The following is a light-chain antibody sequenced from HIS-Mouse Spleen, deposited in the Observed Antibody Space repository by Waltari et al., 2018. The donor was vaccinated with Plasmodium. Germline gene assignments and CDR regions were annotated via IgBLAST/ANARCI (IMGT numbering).Light chain of an antibody. CDR1: TSDVGGYNY. CDR2: EVS. J-gene: IGLJ3*02. Sequence: QSALTQPASVSGSPGQAIPISCTGNTSDVGGYNYVSWNQQHPGKAPKLMIYEVSNRPSGVSNRFSGSKSGNTASLTISGLQAEDEADYYCSSYTSSSTWVFGGGTKLTVL. CDR3: SSYTSSSTWV. V-gene: IGLV2-14*01.